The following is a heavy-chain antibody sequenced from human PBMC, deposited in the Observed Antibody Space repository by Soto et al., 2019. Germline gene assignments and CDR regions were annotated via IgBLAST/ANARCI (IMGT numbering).Heavy chain of an antibody. CDR3: ATSIAARHYYYYYMDV. CDR1: GGSISSYY. D-gene: IGHD6-6*01. CDR2: IYYSGST. V-gene: IGHV4-59*01. J-gene: IGHJ6*03. Sequence: QVQLQESGPGLVKPSETLSLTCTVSGGSISSYYWSWIRQPPGKGLEWIGYIYYSGSTNYNPSLKSRVTISVDTSKNQFSLKLSSVTAADTAVYYCATSIAARHYYYYYMDVWGKGTTVTVSS.